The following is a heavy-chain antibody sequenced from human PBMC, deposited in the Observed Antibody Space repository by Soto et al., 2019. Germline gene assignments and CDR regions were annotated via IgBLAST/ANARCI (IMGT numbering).Heavy chain of an antibody. V-gene: IGHV3-23*01. D-gene: IGHD1-26*01. CDR1: GFTFSSYA. CDR2: ISGSGGST. Sequence: EVQLLESGGGLVQPGGSLRLSXXXXGFTFSSYAMRWVRQAPGKGLEWVSAISGSGGSTYYADSVKGRCTISRDNSKNTLYLQMNSLRAEDTAVYYCARRGSGSYYDYWGQGTLVTVSS. CDR3: ARRGSGSYYDY. J-gene: IGHJ4*02.